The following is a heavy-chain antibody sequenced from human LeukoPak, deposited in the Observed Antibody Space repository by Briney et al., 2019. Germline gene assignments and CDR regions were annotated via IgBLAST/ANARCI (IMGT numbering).Heavy chain of an antibody. J-gene: IGHJ5*02. CDR3: TRGRGSYGWFDP. CDR1: GFTVSSFW. D-gene: IGHD3-10*01. Sequence: GGSLRLSCAASGFTVSSFWMHWVRQAPGKGLVWVSRISSDGSNTYYADSVKGRFTISRDTAMNTLYLQMNSLRVEDTADYYCTRGRGSYGWFDPWGQGTQVTVSS. CDR2: ISSDGSNT. V-gene: IGHV3-74*01.